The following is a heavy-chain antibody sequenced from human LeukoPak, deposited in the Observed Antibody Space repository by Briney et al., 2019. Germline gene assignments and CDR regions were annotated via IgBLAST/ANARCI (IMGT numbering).Heavy chain of an antibody. Sequence: GGSLRLSCAASGFSVSGIHMNWVRQAPGKNLEWVSGLYSGGATYYSDSLGGRFTISRDPSKNTVYLQMTSLRVDDSAIYYCARGNGNVGGRLDPWGQGTRVTASS. CDR3: ARGNGNVGGRLDP. V-gene: IGHV3-66*01. CDR1: GFSVSGIH. J-gene: IGHJ5*02. D-gene: IGHD1-1*01. CDR2: LYSGGAT.